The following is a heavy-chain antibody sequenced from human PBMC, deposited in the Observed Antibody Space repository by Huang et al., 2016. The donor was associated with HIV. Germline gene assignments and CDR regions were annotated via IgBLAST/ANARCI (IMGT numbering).Heavy chain of an antibody. D-gene: IGHD3-16*01. V-gene: IGHV3-33*03. CDR2: ISCGCSIV. Sequence: MMLMESGGGVVKPGTSMRLSCKASGFALSVYSLYWVRRGAGKGRGWVAVISCGCSIVNVKGSVIGRFTCARDNNKNLVFLDLAKVQVDDTAMYYCAKGLINKGLTFVDVYAPHTLYLYSGMDVWGKGTPVIVSS. CDR3: AKGLINKGLTFVDVYAPHTLYLYSGMDV. CDR1: GFALSVYS. J-gene: IGHJ6*04.